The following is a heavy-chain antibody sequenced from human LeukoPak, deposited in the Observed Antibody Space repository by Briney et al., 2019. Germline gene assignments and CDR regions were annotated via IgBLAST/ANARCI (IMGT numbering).Heavy chain of an antibody. CDR3: TREDSGYDYDAFDI. D-gene: IGHD5-12*01. V-gene: IGHV3-49*04. CDR1: GFTFGDYT. J-gene: IGHJ3*02. CDR2: IRRKVYGGTT. Sequence: PGGSLRLSCTASGFTFGDYTMSWVRQAPGKGLEWLGFIRRKVYGGTTECAASVKGRFTISRDDSKSIAYLEMNSLKTEDTGVYYCTREDSGYDYDAFDIWGQGTMVTVSS.